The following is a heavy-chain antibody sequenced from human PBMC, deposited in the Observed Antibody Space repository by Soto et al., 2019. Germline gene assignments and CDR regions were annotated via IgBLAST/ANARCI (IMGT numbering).Heavy chain of an antibody. CDR1: GYSFSNYG. CDR3: ARRVGCSGGSCSADY. J-gene: IGHJ4*02. D-gene: IGHD2-15*01. Sequence: QVQLVQSGAEVKKPGASVKVSCKASGYSFSNYGISWVRQAPGQGLEWMGWITADNGNTNFAQKVQGRVTMTTDTSTGRAYMERRSLPYDDTAMYFCARRVGCSGGSCSADYWGQGTLVTVSS. V-gene: IGHV1-18*01. CDR2: ITADNGNT.